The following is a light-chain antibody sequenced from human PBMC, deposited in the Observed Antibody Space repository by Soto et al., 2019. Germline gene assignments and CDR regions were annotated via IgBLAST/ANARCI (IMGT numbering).Light chain of an antibody. V-gene: IGLV2-14*01. CDR1: STDVGDSNH. Sequence: QSALTQPASVSGSPGQSITISCTGTSTDVGDSNHVSWYQHHPGKAPKLIIYEVSYRPSGVSNRFSGSKSADTASLTISGLQAEYEADYYCNSQTTSGIRVFGTGTKLTVL. J-gene: IGLJ1*01. CDR2: EVS. CDR3: NSQTTSGIRV.